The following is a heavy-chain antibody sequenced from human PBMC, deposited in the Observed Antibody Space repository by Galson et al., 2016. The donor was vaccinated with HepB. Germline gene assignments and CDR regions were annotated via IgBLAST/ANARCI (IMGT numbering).Heavy chain of an antibody. CDR1: GFTVSTNY. Sequence: SLRLSCAASGFTVSTNYMSWVRQAPGKGLEWVSVIYSGGSTYHADSVKGRFTISRNISKNTVYLQMNSLRAEDTAVYYCARGRGADFWSGYHDYWGQGTQVTVSS. V-gene: IGHV3-53*01. CDR3: ARGRGADFWSGYHDY. CDR2: IYSGGST. J-gene: IGHJ4*02. D-gene: IGHD3-3*01.